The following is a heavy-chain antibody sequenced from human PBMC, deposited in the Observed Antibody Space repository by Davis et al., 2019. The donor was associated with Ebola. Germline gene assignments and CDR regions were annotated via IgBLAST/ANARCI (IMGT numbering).Heavy chain of an antibody. CDR2: IWPGINSPGGSDT. Sequence: GESLKISCKASGFDLRNYWIAWVRQMPGKGLEWMGIIWPGINSPGGSDTRYSPSFQGQVTISVDKSISTAYLQWNSLKASDTAMYYCARPKYSTSLDDAFDVWGQGTMVTVSS. D-gene: IGHD2/OR15-2a*01. CDR3: ARPKYSTSLDDAFDV. V-gene: IGHV5-51*01. CDR1: GFDLRNYW. J-gene: IGHJ3*01.